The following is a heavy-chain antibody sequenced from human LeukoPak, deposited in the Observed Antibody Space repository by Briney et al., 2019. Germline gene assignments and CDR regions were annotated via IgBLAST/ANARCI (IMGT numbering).Heavy chain of an antibody. D-gene: IGHD3-16*02. Sequence: TSETLSLTCTVSGGSISSSSYYWGWIRQPPGKGLEWIGSIYYTGSTYYNPSLKSRVTISIDTSKNQFSLKLSSVTAADTAVYYCARVGYYDHVWGSYRQYYFDYWGQGTLVTVSS. CDR2: IYYTGST. V-gene: IGHV4-39*07. CDR1: GGSISSSSYY. J-gene: IGHJ4*02. CDR3: ARVGYYDHVWGSYRQYYFDY.